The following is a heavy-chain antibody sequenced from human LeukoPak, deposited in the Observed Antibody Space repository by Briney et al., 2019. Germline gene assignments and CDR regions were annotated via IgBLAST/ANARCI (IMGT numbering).Heavy chain of an antibody. J-gene: IGHJ4*02. V-gene: IGHV1-46*01. CDR3: ARGGSGWYHFDY. Sequence: ASVKVSCKASGYTFTSYYMHWVRQAPGQGLEWMGIINPSGGSTSYAQKFQGRVTMTREPSTSTVYMELGSLRSEDTAVYYCARGGSGWYHFDYWGQGTLVTVSS. CDR1: GYTFTSYY. CDR2: INPSGGST. D-gene: IGHD6-19*01.